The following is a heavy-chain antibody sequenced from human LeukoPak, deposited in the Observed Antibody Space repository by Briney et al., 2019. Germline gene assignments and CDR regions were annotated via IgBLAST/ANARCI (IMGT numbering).Heavy chain of an antibody. CDR3: ARHLAYYYGSGTSWFDP. D-gene: IGHD3-10*01. V-gene: IGHV3-21*01. Sequence: PGGSLRLSCAASGFTFSSYSMNWVRQAPGKGLEWVSSISSSSSYIYYADSVKGRFTISRDNAKNSLYLQMNSLRAEDTAVYYCARHLAYYYGSGTSWFDPWGQGTLVTVSS. CDR1: GFTFSSYS. CDR2: ISSSSSYI. J-gene: IGHJ5*02.